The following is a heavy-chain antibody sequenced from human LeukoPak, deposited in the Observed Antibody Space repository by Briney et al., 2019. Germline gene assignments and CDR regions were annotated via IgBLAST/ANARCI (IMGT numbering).Heavy chain of an antibody. J-gene: IGHJ4*02. CDR1: GGSISSGGYS. Sequence: SETLSLTCAVSGGSISSGGYSWGWIRQPPGKGLEWIGSIYYSGSTYYNPSLKSRVTISVDTSKNQFSLKLSSVTAADTAVYYCVRSGHSGSSWYVDYWGQGTLVTVSS. CDR2: IYYSGST. CDR3: VRSGHSGSSWYVDY. V-gene: IGHV4-39*01. D-gene: IGHD6-13*01.